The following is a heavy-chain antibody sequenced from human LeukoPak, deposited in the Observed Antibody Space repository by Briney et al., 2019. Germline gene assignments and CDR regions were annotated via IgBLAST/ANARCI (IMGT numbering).Heavy chain of an antibody. CDR2: IYYSGST. V-gene: IGHV4-39*01. J-gene: IGHJ4*02. CDR3: ASPRRGPIYY. Sequence: SETLSLTCTVSGGSIRSNSYYWGWIRQPPGKGLEWIGSIYYSGSTYYNPSLKSRVTISVDTSKKQFSLKLSSVTAADTAVYYCASPRRGPIYYWGQGTLVTVSS. D-gene: IGHD2-21*01. CDR1: GGSIRSNSYY.